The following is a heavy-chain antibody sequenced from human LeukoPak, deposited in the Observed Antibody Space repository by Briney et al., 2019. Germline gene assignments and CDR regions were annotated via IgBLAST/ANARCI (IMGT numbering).Heavy chain of an antibody. CDR2: ISAYNGNT. J-gene: IGHJ4*02. CDR3: ARARFLEWLCDY. V-gene: IGHV1-18*01. Sequence: ASVKVSCKASGYTFTSYGISWVRQAPGQGLECMGWISAYNGNTNYAQKLQGRVTMTTDTSTSTAYMELRSLRSDDTAVYYCARARFLEWLCDYWGQGTLVTVSS. CDR1: GYTFTSYG. D-gene: IGHD3-3*01.